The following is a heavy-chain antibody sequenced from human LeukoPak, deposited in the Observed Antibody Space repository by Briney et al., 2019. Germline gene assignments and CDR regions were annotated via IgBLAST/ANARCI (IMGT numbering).Heavy chain of an antibody. J-gene: IGHJ3*02. CDR1: GFTFSSNY. CDR2: IYSGGST. D-gene: IGHD5-24*01. V-gene: IGHV3-53*01. CDR3: ARGGRDGYNSRAAAFDI. Sequence: GGSLRLSCAASGFTFSSNYMSWVRQAPGKGLEWVSIIYSGGSTFYADSVKGRFTISRDNCKNALYLQMNSLRAEDTAVYYCARGGRDGYNSRAAAFDIWGQGTMVTVSS.